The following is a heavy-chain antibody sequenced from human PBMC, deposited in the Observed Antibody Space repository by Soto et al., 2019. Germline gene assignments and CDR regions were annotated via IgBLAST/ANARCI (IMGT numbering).Heavy chain of an antibody. Sequence: ASVKVSCKAAGYVFTNYHIHWVRQAPGQGLEWMGIINPTGGSTSYAQRFQGRVTMTRDTSTSTVYMELSSLRSEDTAVYYCVRDSPIGSTFSGYDGIDYWGQ. D-gene: IGHD5-12*01. CDR2: INPTGGST. CDR1: GYVFTNYH. J-gene: IGHJ4*01. V-gene: IGHV1-46*01. CDR3: VRDSPIGSTFSGYDGIDY.